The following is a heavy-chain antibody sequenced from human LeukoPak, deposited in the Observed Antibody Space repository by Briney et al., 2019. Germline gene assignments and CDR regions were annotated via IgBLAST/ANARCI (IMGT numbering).Heavy chain of an antibody. CDR2: INHSGST. CDR1: GGSFSGYY. J-gene: IGHJ3*02. Sequence: SETLSLTCAVYGGSFSGYYWSWIRQPPGKGLEWIGEINHSGSTNYNPSLKSRVTISVDTSKNQFSLKLSSVTAADTAVYYCARDDAFDIWGQGTMVTVSS. CDR3: ARDDAFDI. V-gene: IGHV4-34*01.